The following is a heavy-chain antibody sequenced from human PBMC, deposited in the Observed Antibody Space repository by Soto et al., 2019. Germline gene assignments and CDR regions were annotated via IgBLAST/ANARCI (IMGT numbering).Heavy chain of an antibody. Sequence: ESLSLSAAVYGGSLSRYHWSWIRQTPGKGLEWIGEINHLTTTNYNPSLKRRVIISLDTPKNQFSLKLSSVTAADTAVYYCARGYDTALGPTFWGQGILGTGSS. CDR3: ARGYDTALGPTF. CDR1: GGSLSRYH. CDR2: INHLTTT. J-gene: IGHJ4*02. V-gene: IGHV4-34*01. D-gene: IGHD5-18*01.